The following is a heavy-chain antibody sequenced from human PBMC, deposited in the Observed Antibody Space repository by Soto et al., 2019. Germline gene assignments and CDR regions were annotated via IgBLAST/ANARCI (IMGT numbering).Heavy chain of an antibody. V-gene: IGHV1-58*02. CDR2: IVVGSGNT. CDR1: GFTFTSSA. Sequence: GASVKVSCKASGFTFTSSAMQWVRQARGQRLEWIGWIVVGSGNTNYAQKFQERVTITRDMSTSTAYMELSSLRSEDTAVYYCAAVLSSGWYSGDYWGQGTLVTVSS. CDR3: AAVLSSGWYSGDY. J-gene: IGHJ4*02. D-gene: IGHD6-19*01.